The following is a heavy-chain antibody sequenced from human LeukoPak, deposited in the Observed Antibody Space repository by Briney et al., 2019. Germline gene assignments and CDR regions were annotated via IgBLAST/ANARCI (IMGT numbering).Heavy chain of an antibody. Sequence: PSETLSLTCTVSGYSISSGYYWGWIRQPPGKGLEWIGSIYHSGITYYNPSLRSRVAISLDWSKNQFSLKLDSVTAADTAIYYCARGKYSSGWYLDFWGQGTLVTVSS. V-gene: IGHV4-38-2*02. D-gene: IGHD6-19*01. CDR3: ARGKYSSGWYLDF. CDR1: GYSISSGYY. J-gene: IGHJ4*02. CDR2: IYHSGIT.